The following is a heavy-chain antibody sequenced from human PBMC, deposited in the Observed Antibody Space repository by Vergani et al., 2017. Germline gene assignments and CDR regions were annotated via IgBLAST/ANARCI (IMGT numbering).Heavy chain of an antibody. D-gene: IGHD6-25*01. V-gene: IGHV3-23*01. Sequence: EVQMLESGGGLVQPGGSLRLSCAASGFTFSSYAMSWVRQAPGQGLEWVSAISGSGGSTYYADSVKGRFTISRDNTKNTLYLQMNSLRADDTAVYYCARAAYSSADDIVDYWGQGTLVTVSS. CDR1: GFTFSSYA. CDR3: ARAAYSSADDIVDY. J-gene: IGHJ4*02. CDR2: ISGSGGST.